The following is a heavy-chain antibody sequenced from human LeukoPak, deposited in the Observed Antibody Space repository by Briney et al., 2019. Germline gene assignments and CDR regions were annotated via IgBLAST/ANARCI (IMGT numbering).Heavy chain of an antibody. D-gene: IGHD3-22*01. V-gene: IGHV3-23*01. CDR3: AKVSSPYHYDSGGRNYYFDY. J-gene: IGHJ4*02. CDR1: GFTFSSYG. Sequence: PGGSLRLSCAASGFTFSSYGMHWVRQAPGKGLEWVSAISGSGGSTYYADSVKGRFTISRDNSKNTLYLQLNSLRAEDTAVYYCAKVSSPYHYDSGGRNYYFDYWGQGTLVTVSS. CDR2: ISGSGGST.